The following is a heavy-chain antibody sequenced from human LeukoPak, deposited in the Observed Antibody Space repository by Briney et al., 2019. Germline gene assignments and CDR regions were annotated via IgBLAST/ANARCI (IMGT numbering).Heavy chain of an antibody. CDR1: GFIFSSYG. J-gene: IGHJ4*02. D-gene: IGHD3-3*01. CDR2: ISYDGSNK. V-gene: IGHV3-30*18. CDR3: AKGPAGSGYYRQFDY. Sequence: GGSLRLSCAASGFIFSSYGMHWVRQAPGKGLEWVAVISYDGSNKYYADSVKGRFTISRDNSKNTLYLQMNSLRAEDTAVYYCAKGPAGSGYYRQFDYWGQGTLVTVSS.